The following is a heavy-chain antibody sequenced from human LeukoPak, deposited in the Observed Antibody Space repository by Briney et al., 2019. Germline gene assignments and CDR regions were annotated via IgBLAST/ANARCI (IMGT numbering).Heavy chain of an antibody. CDR2: INHSGST. J-gene: IGHJ5*02. CDR3: ARRPRGFGSNWFDP. V-gene: IGHV4-34*01. D-gene: IGHD3-10*01. CDR1: GGSFSGYY. Sequence: SETLSLTCAVYGGSFSGYYWSWIRQPPGKGLEWIGEINHSGSTNYNPSLKSRVTISVDMSKNQFSLKLSSVTAADTAVYYCARRPRGFGSNWFDPWGQGTLVTVSS.